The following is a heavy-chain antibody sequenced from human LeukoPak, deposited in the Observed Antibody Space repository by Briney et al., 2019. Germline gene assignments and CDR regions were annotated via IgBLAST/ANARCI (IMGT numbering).Heavy chain of an antibody. Sequence: SQTLSLTCAISGDSVSSNSVTWNWIRQSPSRGLEWLGRTYCRSTWYNDYAVSVRGRITVNPDTSKNQFSLHLNSVTPEDTAVYYCARDPSDWFDPWGQGTLVIVSS. CDR3: ARDPSDWFDP. V-gene: IGHV6-1*01. CDR1: GDSVSSNSVT. CDR2: TYCRSTWYN. J-gene: IGHJ5*02.